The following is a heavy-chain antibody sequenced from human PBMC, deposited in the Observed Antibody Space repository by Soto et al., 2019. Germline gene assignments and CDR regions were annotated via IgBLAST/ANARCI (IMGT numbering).Heavy chain of an antibody. D-gene: IGHD3-22*01. CDR3: AKVKVEVVPIRFDVFDI. CDR2: VSGSGDRT. CDR1: GFTFSSYA. Sequence: EVQLLESGGALVQPGGSLRLSCAASGFTFSSYAMNWVRQAPGKGLEWVSTVSGSGDRTYYADSVRGRFTISRDNSKNTLFLQMDSLGAEDTAVYYCAKVKVEVVPIRFDVFDIWGQGTMVTVSS. V-gene: IGHV3-23*01. J-gene: IGHJ3*02.